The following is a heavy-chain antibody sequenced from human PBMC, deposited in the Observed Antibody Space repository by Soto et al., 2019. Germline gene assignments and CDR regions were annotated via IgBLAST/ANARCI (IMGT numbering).Heavy chain of an antibody. V-gene: IGHV3-30*03. D-gene: IGHD1-1*01. CDR1: GFTFSSYG. J-gene: IGHJ6*03. CDR2: ISYDGSNK. Sequence: PGGSLRLSCAASGFTFSSYGMHWVRQAPGKGLEWVAVISYDGSNKYYADSVKGRFTISRDNSKNTLYLQMNSLRAEDTAVYYCARHNPVKIYYYYYMDVWGKGTTVTVS. CDR3: ARHNPVKIYYYYYMDV.